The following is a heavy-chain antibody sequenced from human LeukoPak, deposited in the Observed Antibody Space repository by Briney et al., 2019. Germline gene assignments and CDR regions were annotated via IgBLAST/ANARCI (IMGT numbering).Heavy chain of an antibody. CDR2: ISGSGGIT. CDR1: GFTFSTYA. CDR3: AKYDFWSGYDY. V-gene: IGHV3-23*01. Sequence: GGSLRLSCAASGFTFSTYAMNWVRQAPGKGLEWVSTISGSGGITYYADSVKGRFTISRDTSKNTLYLQMNSLRAEDTAVYYCAKYDFWSGYDYWGQGTLVTVSS. J-gene: IGHJ4*02. D-gene: IGHD3-3*01.